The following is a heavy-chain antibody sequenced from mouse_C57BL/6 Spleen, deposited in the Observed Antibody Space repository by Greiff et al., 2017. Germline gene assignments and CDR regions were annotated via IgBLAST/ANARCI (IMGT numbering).Heavy chain of an antibody. CDR3: ASPSTMVTYYYAMDY. Sequence: EVQLQQSGAELVKPGASVKLSCTASGFNIKDYYMHWVKQRTEQGLEWIGRIDPEDGETKYAPKFQGKATITADTSSNTAYLQLSSLTSEDTAVYYCASPSTMVTYYYAMDYWGQGTSVTVSS. D-gene: IGHD2-2*01. CDR2: IDPEDGET. J-gene: IGHJ4*01. CDR1: GFNIKDYY. V-gene: IGHV14-2*01.